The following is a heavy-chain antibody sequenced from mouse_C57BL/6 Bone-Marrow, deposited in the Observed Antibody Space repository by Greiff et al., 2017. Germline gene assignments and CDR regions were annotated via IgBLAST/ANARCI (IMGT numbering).Heavy chain of an antibody. Sequence: VQLQQSGAELVRPGASVKLSCTASGFNIKDDYMHWVKQRPEQGLEWIGWIDPENGDTEYASKFQGKATITADTSSNTAYLQLSSLTSEDTAVYYCITITTDFDGWGTGTTVTVSS. CDR2: IDPENGDT. D-gene: IGHD1-1*01. V-gene: IGHV14-4*01. J-gene: IGHJ1*03. CDR1: GFNIKDDY. CDR3: ITITTDFDG.